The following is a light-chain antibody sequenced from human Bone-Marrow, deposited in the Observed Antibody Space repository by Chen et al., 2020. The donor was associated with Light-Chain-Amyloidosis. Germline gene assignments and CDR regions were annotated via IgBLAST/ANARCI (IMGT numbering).Light chain of an antibody. CDR3: QQYGTSPLT. V-gene: IGKV3-20*01. J-gene: IGKJ4*01. CDR2: GSS. CDR1: QTIRSNY. Sequence: ELVLTQSPGTLSVSTGEGANLSCRASQTIRSNYLTWYQQKFGQAPRLLIYGSSSRATGIPDRFTGSGSGTDFTLTINRLEPEDFAKYYCQQYGTSPLTFGGGTKVEIK.